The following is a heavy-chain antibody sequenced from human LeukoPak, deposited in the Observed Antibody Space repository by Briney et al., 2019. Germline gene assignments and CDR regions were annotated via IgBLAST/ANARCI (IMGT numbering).Heavy chain of an antibody. V-gene: IGHV1-2*02. J-gene: IGHJ4*02. CDR3: ARDRWFGVILPDY. D-gene: IGHD3-10*01. Sequence: ASVRVSCKASGHTFTGYYMHWVRQAPGQGLEWMGWINPNSGGTNYAQKFQGRVTMTRDASISTAYMELSRLRSDDAAVYYCARDRWFGVILPDYWGQGTLVTVSS. CDR1: GHTFTGYY. CDR2: INPNSGGT.